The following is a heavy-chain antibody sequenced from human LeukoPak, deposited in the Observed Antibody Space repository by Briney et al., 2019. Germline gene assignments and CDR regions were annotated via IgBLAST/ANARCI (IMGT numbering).Heavy chain of an antibody. Sequence: PSETLSLTCTVSGGSISSSSYYWGWIRQPPGKGLEWIGSIYYSGSTYYNPSLKSRVTISVDTSKNQFSLKLSSVTAADTAVYYCARVGAKREYYMDVWGKGTTVTISS. CDR2: IYYSGST. J-gene: IGHJ6*03. D-gene: IGHD1-26*01. CDR1: GGSISSSSYY. CDR3: ARVGAKREYYMDV. V-gene: IGHV4-39*07.